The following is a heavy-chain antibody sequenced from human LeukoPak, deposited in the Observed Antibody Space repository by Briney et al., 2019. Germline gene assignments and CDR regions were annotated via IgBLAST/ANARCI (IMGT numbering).Heavy chain of an antibody. CDR3: AKAPVTSCRGAYCYPFDY. CDR1: GFSLSSYA. J-gene: IGHJ4*02. D-gene: IGHD2-21*01. V-gene: IGHV3-23*01. CDR2: ISSTDAGT. Sequence: GGSLRLSCAVSGFSLSSYAMSWVRQAPGKGLGWVSAISSTDAGTYHADSVRGRFTISRDSSKNTLYLQMNSLRAEDAAVYYCAKAPVTSCRGAYCYPFDYWGQGTLVTVSS.